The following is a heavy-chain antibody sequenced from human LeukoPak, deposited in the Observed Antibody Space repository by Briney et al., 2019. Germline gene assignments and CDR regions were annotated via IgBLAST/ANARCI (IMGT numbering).Heavy chain of an antibody. V-gene: IGHV4-39*07. Sequence: SETLSFTGSVSGASISGGTYYWGWIRQPPGKGLEWIGSIYYTGSTYDNPSLKSRVTISLDRSKNLFSMTLNSVTAADTAVYYCARMAGRTLDHWGQGTLVTVSS. J-gene: IGHJ4*02. CDR3: ARMAGRTLDH. CDR1: GASISGGTYY. D-gene: IGHD1-7*01. CDR2: IYYTGST.